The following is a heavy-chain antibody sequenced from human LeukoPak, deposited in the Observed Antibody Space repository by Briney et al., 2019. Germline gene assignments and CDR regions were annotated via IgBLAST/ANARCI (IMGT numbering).Heavy chain of an antibody. D-gene: IGHD6-19*01. CDR3: ARDEGVAVAPIYFDY. Sequence: GGSLRLSCAASGFTFSSYSMNWVRQAPGKGLEWVSSISSSSSYIYYADSVKGRFTISRDNAKNSLCLQMNSLRAEDTAVYYCARDEGVAVAPIYFDYWGQGTLVTVSS. CDR1: GFTFSSYS. V-gene: IGHV3-21*01. CDR2: ISSSSSYI. J-gene: IGHJ4*02.